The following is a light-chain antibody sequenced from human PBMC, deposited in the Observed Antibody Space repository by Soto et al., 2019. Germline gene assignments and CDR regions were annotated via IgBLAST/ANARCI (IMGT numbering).Light chain of an antibody. J-gene: IGKJ5*01. Sequence: GDRVTIACRASQNISPWLAWYQQKPGKAPKLLIYGASSLEGGVPSRFSGSGSGTDFTLTISSLQPEDFATYFCQQRGNWPHFGQGTRLEIK. V-gene: IGKV1-5*01. CDR3: QQRGNWPH. CDR1: QNISPW. CDR2: GAS.